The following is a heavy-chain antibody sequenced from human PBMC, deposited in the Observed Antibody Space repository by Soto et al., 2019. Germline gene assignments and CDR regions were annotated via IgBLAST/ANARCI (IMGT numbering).Heavy chain of an antibody. V-gene: IGHV3-23*01. CDR1: GFTFSSYA. Sequence: GGSLRLSCAASGFTFSSYAMSWVRQAPGKGLEWVSAISGSGGSTYYADSVKGRFTISRDNSKNTLYLQMNSLRAEDTAVYYCAKANYDSSGYYPGMDVWGQGTTVTVSS. CDR2: ISGSGGST. CDR3: AKANYDSSGYYPGMDV. D-gene: IGHD3-22*01. J-gene: IGHJ6*02.